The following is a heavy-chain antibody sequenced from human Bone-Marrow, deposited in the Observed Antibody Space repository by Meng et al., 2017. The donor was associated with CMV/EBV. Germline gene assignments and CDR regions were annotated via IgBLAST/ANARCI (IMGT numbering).Heavy chain of an antibody. J-gene: IGHJ4*02. CDR3: ARGETYYDFWSGYYTDIY. V-gene: IGHV3-48*04. Sequence: GGSLRLSCAASGFTFSSYSMNWVRQAPGKGLEWVSYISSSSSTIYYADSVKGRFTISRDNAKNSLYLQMNSLRAEDTAVYYCARGETYYDFWSGYYTDIYWGQGPLITVSS. CDR1: GFTFSSYS. D-gene: IGHD3-3*01. CDR2: ISSSSSTI.